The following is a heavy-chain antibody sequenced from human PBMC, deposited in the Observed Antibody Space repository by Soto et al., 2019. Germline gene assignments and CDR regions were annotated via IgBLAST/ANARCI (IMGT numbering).Heavy chain of an antibody. CDR1: GFSFGDYW. V-gene: IGHV3-74*01. CDR3: VRSPWSGFVYDQ. CDR2: IKSDGSSA. J-gene: IGHJ5*02. D-gene: IGHD3-3*01. Sequence: EVQLVESGGGLVQPGGSLRLSCAASGFSFGDYWMHWVRQAPRKGLEWVSRIKSDGSSAIYADSVKGRFTSSIDGAENMLYLQLNSLRADDTAVYYCVRSPWSGFVYDQWGQGTLVSVSS.